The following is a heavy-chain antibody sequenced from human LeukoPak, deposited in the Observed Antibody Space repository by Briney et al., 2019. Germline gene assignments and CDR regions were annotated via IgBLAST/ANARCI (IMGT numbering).Heavy chain of an antibody. Sequence: PGGSLRLSCAASAFTFSNHWMHWVRQAPGKGLVWVSDISSDGSRTFYADSVKGRFIISRDNAKNTVYLQMNSLRAEDTAVSYCVRDGMVIPYAFDIWGQGAMVTVSS. D-gene: IGHD2-21*01. J-gene: IGHJ3*02. CDR1: AFTFSNHW. CDR2: ISSDGSRT. CDR3: VRDGMVIPYAFDI. V-gene: IGHV3-74*01.